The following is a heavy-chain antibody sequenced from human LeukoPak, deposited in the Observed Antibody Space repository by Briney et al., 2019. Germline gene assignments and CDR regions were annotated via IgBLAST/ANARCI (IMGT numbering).Heavy chain of an antibody. J-gene: IGHJ4*02. V-gene: IGHV3-21*01. Sequence: PGGSLRLSCAASGFTFSSYSMNWVRRAPGKGLEWVSSISSSSSYIYYADSVKGRFTISRDNAKNSLYLQMNSLRAEDAAVYYCARDPLDVNYYDSSGYYVDYWGQGTLVTVSS. CDR3: ARDPLDVNYYDSSGYYVDY. CDR1: GFTFSSYS. CDR2: ISSSSSYI. D-gene: IGHD3-22*01.